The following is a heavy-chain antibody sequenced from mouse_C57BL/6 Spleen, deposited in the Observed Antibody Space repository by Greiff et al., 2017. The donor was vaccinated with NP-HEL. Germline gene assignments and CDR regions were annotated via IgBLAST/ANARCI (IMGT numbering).Heavy chain of an antibody. CDR3: TYYYGSSPFAY. CDR1: GFNIKDYY. D-gene: IGHD1-1*01. Sequence: EVQGVESGAELVRPGASVKLSCTASGFNIKDYYMHWVKQRPEQGLEWIGRIDPEDGDTEYAPKFQGKATMTADTSSNTAYLQLSSLTSEDTAVYYCTYYYGSSPFAYWGQGTLVTVSA. J-gene: IGHJ3*01. CDR2: IDPEDGDT. V-gene: IGHV14-1*01.